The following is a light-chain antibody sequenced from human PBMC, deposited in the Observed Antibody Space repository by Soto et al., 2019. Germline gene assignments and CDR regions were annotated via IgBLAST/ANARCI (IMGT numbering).Light chain of an antibody. CDR2: WAS. Sequence: DIVMTQSPDSLAVSLGERATINCKSSQSVLYSSNNKNYLAWYQQRPGQPPKLLIYWASTRESVVPDRFSGSGSGTNFTVNILSLQAEDGAVYYCTQYESTRPSFGLGTKLQI. V-gene: IGKV4-1*01. CDR3: TQYESTRPS. J-gene: IGKJ2*01. CDR1: QSVLYSSNNKNY.